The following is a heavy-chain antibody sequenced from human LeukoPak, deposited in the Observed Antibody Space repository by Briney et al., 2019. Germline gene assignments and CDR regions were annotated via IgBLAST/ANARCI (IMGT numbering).Heavy chain of an antibody. CDR2: MYYSGIS. CDR3: ARTEESGYSYGYFGYYYYMDV. Sequence: SETLSLTCTVSGGSISSYYWSWIRQPPGKGLEWIGYMYYSGISKYNPSLKSRVTISVDTSKNQFSLKLSSVTAADTAVYYCARTEESGYSYGYFGYYYYMDVWGKGTTVTVSS. D-gene: IGHD5-18*01. J-gene: IGHJ6*03. V-gene: IGHV4-59*01. CDR1: GGSISSYY.